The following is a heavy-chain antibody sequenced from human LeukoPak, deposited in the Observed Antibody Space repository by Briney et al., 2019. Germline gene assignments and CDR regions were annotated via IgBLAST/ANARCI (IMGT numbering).Heavy chain of an antibody. Sequence: ASVKVSCKVSGYTFTDYYMHWVQQAPGKGLEWMGLVDPEDGETIYAEKFQGRVTIPADTSTDTAYMELSSLRSEDTAVYYCATEGCSGGSCYPTGWFDPWGQGTLVTVSS. CDR2: VDPEDGET. J-gene: IGHJ5*02. CDR1: GYTFTDYY. CDR3: ATEGCSGGSCYPTGWFDP. D-gene: IGHD2-15*01. V-gene: IGHV1-69-2*01.